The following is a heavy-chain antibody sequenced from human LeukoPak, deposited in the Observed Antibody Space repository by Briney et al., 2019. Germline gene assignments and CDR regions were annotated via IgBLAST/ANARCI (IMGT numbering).Heavy chain of an antibody. V-gene: IGHV4-39*01. CDR2: IDYSENT. J-gene: IGHJ6*03. CDR1: GGSISSSSYY. D-gene: IGHD3-3*01. CDR3: ARHFPITMFGIVMKAYHYYYYVDV. Sequence: KPSETLSLTCTVSGGSISSSSYYWGWIRQPPGKGLEWIGNIDYSENTYYNPSLKSRVTVSVDTSKNQFSLKVSSVTAADTAVYYCARHFPITMFGIVMKAYHYYYYVDVWGRGTTVTVSS.